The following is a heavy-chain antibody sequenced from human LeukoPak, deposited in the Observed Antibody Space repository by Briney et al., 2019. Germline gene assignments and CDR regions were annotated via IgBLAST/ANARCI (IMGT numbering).Heavy chain of an antibody. CDR1: GFTFSGSA. J-gene: IGHJ4*02. D-gene: IGHD1-26*01. V-gene: IGHV3-73*01. CDR2: IRSKANSYAT. CDR3: TKGIVGAVDY. Sequence: PWGSLRLSCAASGFTFSGSAMHWVRQASGKGLEWVGRIRSKANSYATVYAASVKGRFTISKDDSKNTAYLQMNSLKTEDTAVYYCTKGIVGAVDYWGQGTLVTVSS.